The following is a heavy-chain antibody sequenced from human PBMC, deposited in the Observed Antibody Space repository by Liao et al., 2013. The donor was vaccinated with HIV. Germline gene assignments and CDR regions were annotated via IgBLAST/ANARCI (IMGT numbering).Heavy chain of an antibody. J-gene: IGHJ3*02. Sequence: QVQLQESGPGLVKPSETLSLTCTVSGGSISSYYWSWIRQPAGKGLEWIGRIYTSGSTNYNPSLKSRVTMSVDTSKNQFSLKLSSVTAADTAVYYCARVKKWGILRDAFDIWAKGQWSPSLQ. CDR3: ARVKKWGILRDAFDI. CDR2: IYTSGST. CDR1: GGSISSYY. V-gene: IGHV4-4*07. D-gene: IGHD3-16*01.